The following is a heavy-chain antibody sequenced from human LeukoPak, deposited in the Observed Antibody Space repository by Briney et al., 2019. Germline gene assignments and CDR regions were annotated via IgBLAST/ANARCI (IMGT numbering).Heavy chain of an antibody. V-gene: IGHV4-30-2*01. Sequence: SQTLSLTCAVSGGSISSGGYSWSWIRQPPGKGLEWIGYIYHSGSTYYNPSLKSRVTISVDRSKNQFSLKLSSVTAADTAVYYCARALLPLGHGDYVDYFDYWGQGTLVTVSS. CDR2: IYHSGST. J-gene: IGHJ4*02. CDR3: ARALLPLGHGDYVDYFDY. D-gene: IGHD4-17*01. CDR1: GGSISSGGYS.